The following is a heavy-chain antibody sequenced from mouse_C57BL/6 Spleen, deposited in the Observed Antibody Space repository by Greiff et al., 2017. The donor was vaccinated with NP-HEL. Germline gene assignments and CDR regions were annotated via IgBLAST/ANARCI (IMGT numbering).Heavy chain of an antibody. V-gene: IGHV5-17*01. CDR1: GFTFSDYG. J-gene: IGHJ4*01. Sequence: DVHLVESGGGLVKPGGSLKLSCAASGFTFSDYGMHWVRQAPEKGLEWVAYISSGSSTIYYADTVKGRFTISRDNAKNTLFLQMTRLRSEDTAMYYCARGLYYYGSSPYYYAMDYWGQGTSVTVSS. D-gene: IGHD1-1*01. CDR3: ARGLYYYGSSPYYYAMDY. CDR2: ISSGSSTI.